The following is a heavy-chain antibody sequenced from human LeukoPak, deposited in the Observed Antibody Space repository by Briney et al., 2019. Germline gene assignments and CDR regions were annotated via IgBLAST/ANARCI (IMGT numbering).Heavy chain of an antibody. CDR3: ARGGYYYDSRGGTFDI. CDR2: IYTSGST. CDR1: GGSISSGSYY. J-gene: IGHJ3*02. Sequence: SQTLSLTCTVSGGSISSGSYYWSWIRQPAGKGLEWIGRIYTSGSTNYNPSLKSRVTISVDTPKNQFSLKLSSVTAADTAVYYCARGGYYYDSRGGTFDIWGQGTMVTVSS. V-gene: IGHV4-61*02. D-gene: IGHD3-22*01.